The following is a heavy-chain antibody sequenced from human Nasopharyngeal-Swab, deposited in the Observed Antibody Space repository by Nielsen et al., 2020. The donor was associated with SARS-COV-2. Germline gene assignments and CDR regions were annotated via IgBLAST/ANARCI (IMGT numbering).Heavy chain of an antibody. CDR2: ISGGDDST. CDR1: GFTFSSYA. V-gene: IGHV3-23*01. Sequence: GESLKISCAASGFTFSSYAMNWVRQAPGRGLEWVSAISGGDDSTKYADSVKGRLTISRDNSKNTLDLQMNSLRAEDTAIYYCAKDRDSGDDSGEYYYYYGMDVWGQGTTVTVSS. J-gene: IGHJ6*02. CDR3: AKDRDSGDDSGEYYYYYGMDV. D-gene: IGHD5-12*01.